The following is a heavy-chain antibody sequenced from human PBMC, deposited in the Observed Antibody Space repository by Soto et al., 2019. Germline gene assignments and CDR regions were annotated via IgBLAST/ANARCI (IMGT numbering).Heavy chain of an antibody. CDR2: ISSSSTI. CDR1: GFTFSSYS. Sequence: PGGSLRLSCAASGFTFSSYSMNWVRQAPGKGLEWVSYISSSSTIYYADSVKGRFTISRDNAKNSLYLQMNSLRDEDTAVYYCARPIVATGDAFDIWGQGTMVTVSS. J-gene: IGHJ3*02. D-gene: IGHD5-12*01. CDR3: ARPIVATGDAFDI. V-gene: IGHV3-48*02.